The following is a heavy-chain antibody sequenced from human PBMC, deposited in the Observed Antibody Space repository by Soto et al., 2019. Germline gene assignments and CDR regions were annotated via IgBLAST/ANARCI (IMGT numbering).Heavy chain of an antibody. Sequence: QVQLVQSGAELRKPGASVKVSCKASGYSFSSYGINWVRQAPGQGLEWMGWINTYNGNRNYAQKFEDRVTMTKATSTNTGYMELRSLKSDDTAIYYCARDRLRGYDSSGFYSWGQGTLVTVSS. CDR3: ARDRLRGYDSSGFYS. CDR2: INTYNGNR. D-gene: IGHD3-22*01. CDR1: GYSFSSYG. V-gene: IGHV1-18*01. J-gene: IGHJ4*02.